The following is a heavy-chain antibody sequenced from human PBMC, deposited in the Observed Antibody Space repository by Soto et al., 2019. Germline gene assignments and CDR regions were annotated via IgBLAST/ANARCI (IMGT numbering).Heavy chain of an antibody. CDR1: GDSISRYY. CDR3: ARTVLTGVFDY. V-gene: IGHV4-59*01. J-gene: IGHJ4*01. Sequence: SETLSLTCTVSGDSISRYYWTWIRQPPGKGLECIGYIYNSGTTNYNPSLKSRVTISADTSKNQISLKLSSVTAADTAVYYCARTVLTGVFDYWGHGTLVTVS. CDR2: IYNSGTT. D-gene: IGHD3-9*01.